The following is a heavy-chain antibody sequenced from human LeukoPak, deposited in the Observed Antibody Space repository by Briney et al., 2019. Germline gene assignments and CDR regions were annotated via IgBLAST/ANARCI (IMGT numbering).Heavy chain of an antibody. CDR3: ASAHTTLGFDAFGV. V-gene: IGHV4-30-2*01. CDR1: GGSISSGGYS. J-gene: IGHJ3*01. CDR2: IYHTGTT. D-gene: IGHD7-27*01. Sequence: PSQTLSLTCAVSGGSISSGGYSWSWIRQPPGKGLEWIGYIYHTGTTYYNPSLKSRVTISMDRSKSQFSLRLTSVTAADTAVYFCASAHTTLGFDAFGVWGQGTMVTVSS.